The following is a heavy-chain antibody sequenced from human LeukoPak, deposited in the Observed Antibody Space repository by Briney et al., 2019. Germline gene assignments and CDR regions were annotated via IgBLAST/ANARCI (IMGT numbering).Heavy chain of an antibody. CDR3: ARVRGYCNKTICYISSDYYYMDV. Sequence: GGSLRLSCAAAGFKFDDYGMTWGRQAPGKGLEWVSGISWNGGKTGYADSVEGRFTISRDNAKNSLYLQMNSLSAEDTALYYCARVRGYCNKTICYISSDYYYMDVWGKGATVTVSS. V-gene: IGHV3-20*04. D-gene: IGHD2-2*02. CDR1: GFKFDDYG. CDR2: ISWNGGKT. J-gene: IGHJ6*03.